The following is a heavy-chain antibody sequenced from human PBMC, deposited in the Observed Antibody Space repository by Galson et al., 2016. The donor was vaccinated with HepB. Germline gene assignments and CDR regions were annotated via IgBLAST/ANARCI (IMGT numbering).Heavy chain of an antibody. D-gene: IGHD3-22*01. Sequence: SLRLSCAASGFTLDHYAMHWVRQAPGKGLEWVSGISWNGGSIGYADSVKGRFTISRDNAKNSLYLQMNSLRAGDTALYYCAKDSGAYYYDSSGYRRNAFDIWGQGTMVTVSS. V-gene: IGHV3-9*01. CDR3: AKDSGAYYYDSSGYRRNAFDI. CDR1: GFTLDHYA. CDR2: ISWNGGSI. J-gene: IGHJ3*02.